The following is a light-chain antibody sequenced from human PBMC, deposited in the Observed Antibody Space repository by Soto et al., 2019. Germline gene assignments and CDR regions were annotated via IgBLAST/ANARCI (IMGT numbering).Light chain of an antibody. J-gene: IGLJ1*01. CDR3: SSHATYNTGV. Sequence: QSALTQPASVSGSPGQSIAISCTGTSSDIGTFNYVSWYQQHPGKAPKLMIHEVSNRPSGVSDRFSGSKSGNAASLTISGLQADDEADYYCSSHATYNTGVFGTGTKLTVL. CDR1: SSDIGTFNY. CDR2: EVS. V-gene: IGLV2-14*01.